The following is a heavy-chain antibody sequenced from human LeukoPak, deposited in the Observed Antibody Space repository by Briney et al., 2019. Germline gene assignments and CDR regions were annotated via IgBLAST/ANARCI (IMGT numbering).Heavy chain of an antibody. J-gene: IGHJ4*02. CDR3: AREPSSSSLSKVAPLFDY. D-gene: IGHD6-6*01. Sequence: PSETLSLTCTVSGGSISSYYWSWIRQPAGKGLEWIGRIYTSGSTNYNPSLKSRVTMSVDTSKNQFSLKLSSVTAADTAVYYCAREPSSSSLSKVAPLFDYWGQGTLVTVSS. V-gene: IGHV4-4*07. CDR1: GGSISSYY. CDR2: IYTSGST.